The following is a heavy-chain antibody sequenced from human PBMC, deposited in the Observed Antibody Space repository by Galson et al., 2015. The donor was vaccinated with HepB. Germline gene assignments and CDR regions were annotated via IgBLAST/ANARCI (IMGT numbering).Heavy chain of an antibody. J-gene: IGHJ4*02. V-gene: IGHV6-1*01. CDR3: ARGSPDYGDYSFDY. Sequence: CAISGDSVSSNSATWNWVRQSPSRGLEWLGRTYYRSRWQNDYAVSVKSRITINPDTSNNQFSLHLNSVTPEDTAVYYCARGSPDYGDYSFDYWGQGTLVTVSP. D-gene: IGHD4-17*01. CDR1: GDSVSSNSAT. CDR2: TYYRSRWQN.